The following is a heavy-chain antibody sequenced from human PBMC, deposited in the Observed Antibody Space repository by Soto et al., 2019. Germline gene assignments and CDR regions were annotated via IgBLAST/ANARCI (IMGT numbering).Heavy chain of an antibody. D-gene: IGHD2-8*02. J-gene: IGHJ6*02. CDR1: GFTFSTYA. Sequence: EVQLLESGGGLVQPGGSLRLTCAASGFTFSTYAMSWVRQAPGGGPEWVSTFSGNAGRTSGRTYYADSVQGRFTISRDDSKNTLYLQMNSLRAEDTALYYCVKDWTGDKYPCMDVWGQGTTVTVSS. V-gene: IGHV3-23*01. CDR2: FSGNAGRTSGRT. CDR3: VKDWTGDKYPCMDV.